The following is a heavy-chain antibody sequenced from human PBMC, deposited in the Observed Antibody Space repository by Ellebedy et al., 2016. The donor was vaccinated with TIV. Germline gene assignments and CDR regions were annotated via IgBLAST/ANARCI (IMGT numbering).Heavy chain of an antibody. CDR1: GFTFSDYA. V-gene: IGHV3-23*01. J-gene: IGHJ4*02. Sequence: GESLKISCAASGFTFSDYAMSWVRQAPGKGLEWVSAINSGNTYYADSVTGRFTMSRDNSKNTLYLQMNSLGADDTAIYYCARRGYNIGWNVGYWGRGALVTVSS. D-gene: IGHD6-19*01. CDR3: ARRGYNIGWNVGY. CDR2: INSGNT.